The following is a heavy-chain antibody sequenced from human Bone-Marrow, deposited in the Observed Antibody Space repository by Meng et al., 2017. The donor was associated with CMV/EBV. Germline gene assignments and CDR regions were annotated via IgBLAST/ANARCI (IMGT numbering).Heavy chain of an antibody. V-gene: IGHV3-23*01. CDR2: ISGSGGST. CDR1: GFTFSSYA. CDR3: AKAHYSIGPGAFDI. J-gene: IGHJ3*02. D-gene: IGHD6-25*01. Sequence: GESLKISCAASGFTFSSYAMSWVRQAPGKGLEWVSAISGSGGSTYYADSVKGRFTISRDNSKNTLYLQMNSLRAEDTAVYYCAKAHYSIGPGAFDIWGQGTMVTVSS.